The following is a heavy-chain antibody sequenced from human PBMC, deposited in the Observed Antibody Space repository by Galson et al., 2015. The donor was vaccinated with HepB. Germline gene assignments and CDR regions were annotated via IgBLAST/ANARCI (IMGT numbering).Heavy chain of an antibody. V-gene: IGHV3-48*04. D-gene: IGHD6-19*01. CDR2: ISSSSSTI. J-gene: IGHJ4*02. CDR3: ARPSVAAAFDY. CDR1: GFTFSSYS. Sequence: SLRLSCAASGFTFSSYSMNWVRQAPGKGLEWVSYISSSSSTIYYADSVKGRFTISRDNAKNSLYLQMNSLRAEDTAVYYCARPSVAAAFDYWGQGTLVTVSS.